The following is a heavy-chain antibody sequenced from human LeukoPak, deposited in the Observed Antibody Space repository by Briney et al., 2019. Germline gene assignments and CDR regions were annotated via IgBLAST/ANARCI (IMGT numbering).Heavy chain of an antibody. Sequence: GGSLRLSCAASGFTFSTYWMSWVRQAPGKGLEWVANIKQDASEKYYVDSVKGRFTISRDNAKNSLYLQMNSLRAEDTAVYYCARWADDSGIYYIASWGQGSLVIVSS. CDR2: IKQDASEK. V-gene: IGHV3-7*01. J-gene: IGHJ4*02. D-gene: IGHD3-10*01. CDR3: ARWADDSGIYYIAS. CDR1: GFTFSTYW.